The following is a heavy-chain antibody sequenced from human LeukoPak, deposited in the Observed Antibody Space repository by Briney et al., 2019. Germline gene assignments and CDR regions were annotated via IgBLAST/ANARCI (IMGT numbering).Heavy chain of an antibody. D-gene: IGHD6-13*01. CDR2: ISGDGGST. Sequence: GGSLRLSCAASGLTFDDYAMHWVRQAPGKGLEWVSLISGDGGSTYYADSVKGRFPTSRDNSKNSLYPQINSLRTEDTALYYCAKEAYSSSWYGNDYWGQGTLVTVSS. CDR1: GLTFDDYA. J-gene: IGHJ4*02. CDR3: AKEAYSSSWYGNDY. V-gene: IGHV3-43*02.